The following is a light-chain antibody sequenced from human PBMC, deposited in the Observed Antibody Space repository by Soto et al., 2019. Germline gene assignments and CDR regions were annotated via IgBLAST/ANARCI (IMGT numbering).Light chain of an antibody. J-gene: IGKJ1*01. CDR1: QSLLYRSNNKNY. Sequence: DIVLTQSPDSLAVSLGERATINCKSSQSLLYRSNNKNYLAWYQQKPGQPLKLLISWASTRESGVPDRFSGSGSGADFTLTISRLQAEDVAVYYCQHYYSAPRTFGQGTKVEI. CDR2: WAS. CDR3: QHYYSAPRT. V-gene: IGKV4-1*01.